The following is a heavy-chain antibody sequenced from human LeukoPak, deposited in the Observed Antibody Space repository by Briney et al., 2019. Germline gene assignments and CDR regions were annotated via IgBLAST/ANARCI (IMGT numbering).Heavy chain of an antibody. CDR1: GFTFSPYG. Sequence: GGSLRLSSAASGFTFSPYGMHWVRQAPGKGLEWVAGISYDGSNKYYGDSVKGRFTISRDNSKNTLYLQMNSLRGEDTAVYYCAKEGRRYFDYWGQGTLVTVSS. V-gene: IGHV3-30*18. CDR2: ISYDGSNK. CDR3: AKEGRRYFDY. J-gene: IGHJ4*02.